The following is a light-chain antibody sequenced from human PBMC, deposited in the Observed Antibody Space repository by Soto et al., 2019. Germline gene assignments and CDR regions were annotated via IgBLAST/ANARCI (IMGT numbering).Light chain of an antibody. V-gene: IGLV4-60*03. J-gene: IGLJ2*01. CDR1: SGHSSYI. CDR2: LEGSGSY. CDR3: ETWDSKDVV. Sequence: QPVLTQSSSASASLGSSVKLTCTLSSGHSSYIIAWHQQQPGKAPRYLMKLEGSGSYNKGSGVPDRFSGSSSGADRYLTISNLQSEDEADYYCETWDSKDVVFGGGTQLTVL.